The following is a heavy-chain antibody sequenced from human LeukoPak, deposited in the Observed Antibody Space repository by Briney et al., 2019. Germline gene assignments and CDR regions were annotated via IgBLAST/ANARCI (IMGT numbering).Heavy chain of an antibody. CDR1: GYTFTDYY. J-gene: IGHJ4*02. D-gene: IGHD5-18*01. V-gene: IGHV1-2*02. CDR2: INPKSGGT. Sequence: ASVKVSCKASGYTFTDYYIHWVRQAPGQGLEWVGWINPKSGGTNCAQKFQGRVTMTRDTSISTAYMELSRLRSDDTAVYYCARSGMVTDFDYWGQGTLVTVSS. CDR3: ARSGMVTDFDY.